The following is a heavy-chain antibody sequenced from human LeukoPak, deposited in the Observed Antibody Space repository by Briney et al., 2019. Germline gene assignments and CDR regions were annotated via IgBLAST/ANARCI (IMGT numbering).Heavy chain of an antibody. D-gene: IGHD2-2*02. CDR1: GFTFSSYA. CDR3: AKVVRDCSSTSCYNYFDY. CDR2: INDNGAGT. V-gene: IGHV3-23*01. Sequence: GGSLRLSCAASGFTFSSYAMSWVRQAPGKGLKWVSTINDNGAGTYYADSVKGRSTISRDNSYNTVFLQRNSLRDEDTGVYYCAKVVRDCSSTSCYNYFDYWGQGTLVTVSS. J-gene: IGHJ4*02.